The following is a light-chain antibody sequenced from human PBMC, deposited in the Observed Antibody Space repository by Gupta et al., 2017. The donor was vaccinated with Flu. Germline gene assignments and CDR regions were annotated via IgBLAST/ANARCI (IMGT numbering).Light chain of an antibody. CDR2: AAS. Sequence: DIQITHSPSSVSASGGAGVTITCRSSQSISSWLDWYQQKPGQAPKLLIYAASSLQSGVPSRFSGSGSGTDFTLNINRLQPEDFATYYCRQANHLPFTFGRGTKVDVK. CDR3: RQANHLPFT. J-gene: IGKJ3*01. V-gene: IGKV1D-12*01. CDR1: QSISSW.